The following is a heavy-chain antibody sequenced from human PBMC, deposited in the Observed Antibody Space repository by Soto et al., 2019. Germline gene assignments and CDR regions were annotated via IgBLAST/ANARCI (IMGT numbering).Heavy chain of an antibody. CDR3: AREQAPEKPEGVDF. V-gene: IGHV1-2*02. D-gene: IGHD3-16*01. J-gene: IGHJ4*02. CDR1: GYTFSDYY. Sequence: ASVKVSCKASGYTFSDYYIHWVRQAPGQGLEWMGWINPNSGGTKYAPKFQGGVTMTRDTSITTAYMELSRLRSGDTAVYYCAREQAPEKPEGVDFWGQGTLVTVSS. CDR2: INPNSGGT.